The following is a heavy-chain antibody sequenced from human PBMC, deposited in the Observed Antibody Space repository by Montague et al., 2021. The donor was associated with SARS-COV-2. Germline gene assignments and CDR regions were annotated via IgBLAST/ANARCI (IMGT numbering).Heavy chain of an antibody. CDR1: GGSISGHY. Sequence: SETLSLTCSVSGGSISGHYWSWIRQPPGKGLEWIGNFDHSGNTKYNPSLKSRATISVDTSKNQFALRLSSVTAADKAVYYCAREFRIELWQTNWYFGLWGRGTLVTVSS. CDR2: FDHSGNT. CDR3: AREFRIELWQTNWYFGL. V-gene: IGHV4-59*11. D-gene: IGHD3-16*01. J-gene: IGHJ2*01.